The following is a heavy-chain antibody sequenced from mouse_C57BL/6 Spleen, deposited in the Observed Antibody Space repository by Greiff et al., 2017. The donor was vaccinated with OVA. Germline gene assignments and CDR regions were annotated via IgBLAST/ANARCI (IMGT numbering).Heavy chain of an antibody. CDR3: TRWPPSNWEYFDV. D-gene: IGHD4-1*01. CDR1: GYTFTDYE. J-gene: IGHJ1*03. Sequence: QVQLQQSGAELVRPGASVTLSCKASGYTFTDYEMHWVKQTPVHGLEWIGAIDPETGGTAYNQKFKGKAILTADKSSSTSYMELRSLTSEDSAVYYGTRWPPSNWEYFDVWGTGTTVTVSS. CDR2: IDPETGGT. V-gene: IGHV1-15*01.